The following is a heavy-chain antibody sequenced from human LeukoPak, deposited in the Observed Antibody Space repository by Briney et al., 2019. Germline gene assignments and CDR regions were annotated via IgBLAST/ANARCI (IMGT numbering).Heavy chain of an antibody. CDR3: ARSNPILEWLIDPYYYYYYMDV. Sequence: SETLSLTCTVSGGSVSSYYWSWIRQPAGKGLEWIGRIYTSGSTNYNPSLKSRVTISVDTSKNQFSLKLSSVTAADTAVYYCARSNPILEWLIDPYYYYYYMDVWGKGTTVTVSS. J-gene: IGHJ6*03. D-gene: IGHD3-3*01. V-gene: IGHV4-4*07. CDR1: GGSVSSYY. CDR2: IYTSGST.